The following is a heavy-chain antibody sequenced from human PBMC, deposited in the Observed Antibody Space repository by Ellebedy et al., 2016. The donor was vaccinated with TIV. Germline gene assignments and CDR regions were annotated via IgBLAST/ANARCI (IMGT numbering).Heavy chain of an antibody. CDR1: AVSFTSHW. J-gene: IGHJ4*02. Sequence: GESLKISCKASAVSFTSHWFAWVRQMPGKGLEWMGSIYSGDSETKLSPSFKGQVTLSVDKSKSTAFLHWSSLEASDPVMYYCARMTEDGYYFDFWGQGTLVTVSP. CDR2: IYSGDSET. D-gene: IGHD2-21*02. V-gene: IGHV5-51*01. CDR3: ARMTEDGYYFDF.